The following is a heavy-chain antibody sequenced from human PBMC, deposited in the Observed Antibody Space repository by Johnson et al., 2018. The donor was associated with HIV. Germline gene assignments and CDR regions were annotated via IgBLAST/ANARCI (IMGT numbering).Heavy chain of an antibody. CDR1: GFTFSSYA. J-gene: IGHJ3*02. D-gene: IGHD3-16*02. Sequence: QVQLVESGGGVVQPGRSLRLSCAASGFTFSSYAMHWVRQAPGKGLEWVAVISYDGSNKYYADSVKGRFTISRDNSKNTLYLQMNSLRAEDTAVYYCARGAFTFGGVIGGDDAFDIWGQGTMVTVSS. CDR3: ARGAFTFGGVIGGDDAFDI. V-gene: IGHV3-30-3*01. CDR2: ISYDGSNK.